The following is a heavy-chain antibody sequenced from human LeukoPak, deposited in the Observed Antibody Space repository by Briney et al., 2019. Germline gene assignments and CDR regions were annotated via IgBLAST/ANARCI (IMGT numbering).Heavy chain of an antibody. CDR3: ARGLRAYYYGSADY. Sequence: PGGSLRLSCAASGFTFSSYSMNWVRQAPGKGLEWVSSISSSSSYIYYADSVKGRFTISRDNAKNSLYLQMNSLRAEDTAVYYCARGLRAYYYGSADYWGQGTLVTVSS. V-gene: IGHV3-21*01. J-gene: IGHJ4*02. CDR1: GFTFSSYS. CDR2: ISSSSSYI. D-gene: IGHD3-10*01.